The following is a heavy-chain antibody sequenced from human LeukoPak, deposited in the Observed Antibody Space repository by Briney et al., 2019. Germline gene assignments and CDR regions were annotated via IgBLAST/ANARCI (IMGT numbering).Heavy chain of an antibody. V-gene: IGHV4-34*01. CDR2: INHSGST. D-gene: IGHD4-23*01. Sequence: PSETLSLTCAVYGGSFSGYYWSWIRQPPGKGLEWIGEINHSGSTNYNPSLKSRVTISVDTSKNQFSLKLSSVTAADTAVYYCGSGCFSVAGQHLRGVFDMGAQGKMVTVSS. J-gene: IGHJ3*02. CDR3: GSGCFSVAGQHLRGVFDM. CDR1: GGSFSGYY.